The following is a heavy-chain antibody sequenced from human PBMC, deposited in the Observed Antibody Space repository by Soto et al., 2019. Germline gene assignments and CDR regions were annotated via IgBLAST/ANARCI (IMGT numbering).Heavy chain of an antibody. V-gene: IGHV4-34*01. CDR2: INHSRST. J-gene: IGHJ6*02. CDR3: ARGVGTMVRGGPTHYYYYGMDV. CDR1: GGSFSGYY. Sequence: PSETLSLTCAVYGGSFSGYYWSWIRQPPGKGLEWIGEINHSRSTNYNPSLKSRVTISVDTSKNQFSLKLSSVTAADTAVYYCARGVGTMVRGGPTHYYYYGMDVWGQGTTVTVSS. D-gene: IGHD3-10*01.